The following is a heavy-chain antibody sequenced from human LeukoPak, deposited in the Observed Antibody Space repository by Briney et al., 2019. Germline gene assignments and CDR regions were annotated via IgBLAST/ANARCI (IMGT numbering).Heavy chain of an antibody. Sequence: SETLSLTCTVSGGSISSSSYYWGWIRQPPGKGLEWIGSIYYSGSTYYNPSLKSRVTISVDTSKSQFSLKLSSVTAADTAVYYCARQGGIRSGYYYWGQGTLVTVSS. J-gene: IGHJ4*02. CDR2: IYYSGST. V-gene: IGHV4-39*01. D-gene: IGHD3-22*01. CDR3: ARQGGIRSGYYY. CDR1: GGSISSSSYY.